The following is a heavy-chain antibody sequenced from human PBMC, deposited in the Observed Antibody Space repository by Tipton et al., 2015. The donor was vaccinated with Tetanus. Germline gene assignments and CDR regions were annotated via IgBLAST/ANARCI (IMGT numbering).Heavy chain of an antibody. CDR2: IYYSGST. V-gene: IGHV4-61*08. D-gene: IGHD6-13*01. CDR3: AREVAAPGTNWFDP. CDR1: GGSLSRGGYY. J-gene: IGHJ5*02. Sequence: TLSLTCTVSGGSLSRGGYYWTWIRQNPGKGLEWIGYIYYSGSTNYNPSLKSRVTISVDTSKNQFSLKLSSVTAADTAVYYCAREVAAPGTNWFDPWGQGTLVTVSS.